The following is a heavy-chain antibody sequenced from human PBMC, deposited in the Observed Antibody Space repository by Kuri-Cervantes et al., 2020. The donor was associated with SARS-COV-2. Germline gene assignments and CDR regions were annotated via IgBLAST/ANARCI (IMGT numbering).Heavy chain of an antibody. CDR2: IFSNDEK. J-gene: IGHJ3*02. CDR1: GFSLSNARMG. Sequence: SGPTLVKPTETLTLTCTVSGFSLSNARMGVSWIRQPPGKALEWVAHIFSNDEKSYSTSLKSRLTISKDTSKSQVVLTMTNMDPVDTATYYCARIYLWQWLVGGGAFDIWGQGTMVTVSS. D-gene: IGHD6-19*01. CDR3: ARIYLWQWLVGGGAFDI. V-gene: IGHV2-26*01.